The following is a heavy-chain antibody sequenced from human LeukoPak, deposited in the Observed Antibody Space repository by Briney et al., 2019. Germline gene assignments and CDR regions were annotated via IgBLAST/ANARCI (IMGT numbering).Heavy chain of an antibody. Sequence: PSETLSPTCTVSGGPISSNDYYWGWIRQPPGKGLEWIGEINHSGSTNYNPSLKSRVTISVDTSKNQFSLKLSSVTAADTAVYYCARGRLLWFGELAQFDYWGQGTLVTVSS. CDR2: INHSGST. D-gene: IGHD3-10*01. V-gene: IGHV4-39*07. J-gene: IGHJ4*02. CDR1: GGPISSNDYY. CDR3: ARGRLLWFGELAQFDY.